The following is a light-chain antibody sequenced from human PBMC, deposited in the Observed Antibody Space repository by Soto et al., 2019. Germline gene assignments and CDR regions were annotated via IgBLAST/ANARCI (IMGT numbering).Light chain of an antibody. V-gene: IGKV1-5*03. Sequence: DIQMTQSPSTLSASVGARVTITCRASQSISSWLAWYQQKPGKAPMILIYKASSLESGVPTGFSGSGSATEVTLTTSSLQPDDFETDYSEQYNIYLCFGGSTKV. CDR2: KAS. CDR1: QSISSW. CDR3: EQYNIYLC. J-gene: IGKJ4*01.